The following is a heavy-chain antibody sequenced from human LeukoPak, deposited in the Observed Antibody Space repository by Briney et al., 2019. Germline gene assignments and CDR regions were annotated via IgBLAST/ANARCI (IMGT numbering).Heavy chain of an antibody. Sequence: PGGSLRLSCAASGFTVSSNYMSWVRQAPGKGLEWVGRIKSKTDGGTTDYAAPVKGRFTISRDDSKNTLYPQMNSLKTEDTAVYYCTTDYFEGSNPFATVTTYSDYWGQGTLVTVSS. J-gene: IGHJ4*02. CDR2: IKSKTDGGTT. V-gene: IGHV3-15*01. CDR3: TTDYFEGSNPFATVTTYSDY. CDR1: GFTVSSNY. D-gene: IGHD4-17*01.